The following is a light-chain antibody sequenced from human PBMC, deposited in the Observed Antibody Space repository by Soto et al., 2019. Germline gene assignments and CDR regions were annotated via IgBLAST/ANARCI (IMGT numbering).Light chain of an antibody. V-gene: IGKV3-15*01. CDR2: GAS. Sequence: EIVMTQSPATLSVSPGERATLSCRASQSVSSNLAWYQQKPGQAPRLLIYGASTRATGIPARFSGSWSGTHFTLAISRLEPGDFAVYYCQHFGGTTFTFGQGTRLEIK. CDR3: QHFGGTTFT. CDR1: QSVSSN. J-gene: IGKJ5*01.